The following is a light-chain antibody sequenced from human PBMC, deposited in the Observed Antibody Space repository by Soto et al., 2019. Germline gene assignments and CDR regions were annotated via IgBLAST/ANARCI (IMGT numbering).Light chain of an antibody. V-gene: IGKV1-5*01. Sequence: DLKMTQSSSTLSRSVGAIVNITCSSSQTISSWLAWYQQKPGKAPKLMIYAASSLQSGVPSRFSGSGSGTEFTLTIRRLKSEDFAVYYCQKYNNWPEITCG. CDR1: QTISSW. J-gene: IGKJ5*01. CDR3: QKYNNWPEIT. CDR2: AAS.